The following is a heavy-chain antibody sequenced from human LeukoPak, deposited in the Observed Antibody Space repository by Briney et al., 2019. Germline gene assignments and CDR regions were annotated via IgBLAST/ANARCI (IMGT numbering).Heavy chain of an antibody. Sequence: GASVKVSCKTSGYTFTGYYMHWVRQAPGQGLEWMGWINPNSGGTNYAQKFQGRVTMTTDTSTSTAYMELRSLRSDDTAVYYCARGNYDFWSGYSTSTHYFDYWGQGTLVTVSS. J-gene: IGHJ4*02. CDR3: ARGNYDFWSGYSTSTHYFDY. V-gene: IGHV1-2*02. D-gene: IGHD3-3*01. CDR2: INPNSGGT. CDR1: GYTFTGYY.